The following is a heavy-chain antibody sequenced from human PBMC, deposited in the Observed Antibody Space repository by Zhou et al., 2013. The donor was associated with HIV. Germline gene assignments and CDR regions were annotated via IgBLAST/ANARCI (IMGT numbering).Heavy chain of an antibody. J-gene: IGHJ4*02. V-gene: IGHV5-51*01. CDR1: GYSFTSYW. CDR2: IYPGDSDT. CDR3: ARGDYNGKHLLDY. Sequence: EVQLVQSGVEVKKPGESLKISCKGSGYSFTSYWIAWVRQMPGKGLEWMGIIYPGDSDTRYSPSFQGQVTISAXRSINTAYLQWSSLKASDTAMYYCARGDYNGKHLLDYWGQGTLVHRLL. D-gene: IGHD4-17*01.